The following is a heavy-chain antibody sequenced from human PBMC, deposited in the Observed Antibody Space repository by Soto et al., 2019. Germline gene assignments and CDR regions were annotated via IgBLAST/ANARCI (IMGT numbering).Heavy chain of an antibody. CDR1: GGSISSSSYY. V-gene: IGHV4-39*01. J-gene: IGHJ4*02. D-gene: IGHD3-9*01. CDR2: IYYSGSA. Sequence: QLQLQESGPGLVKPSETLSLTCTVSGGSISSSSYYWGWIRQPPGKGLEWIGRIYYSGSAYYNPSIKSRVTQSVDTSKNQSSLKLGSVTAADTAVYYCARYSDWLLRIDYWGQGTLVTVSS. CDR3: ARYSDWLLRIDY.